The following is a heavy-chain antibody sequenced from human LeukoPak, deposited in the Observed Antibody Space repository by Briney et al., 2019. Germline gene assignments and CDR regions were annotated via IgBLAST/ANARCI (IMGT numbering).Heavy chain of an antibody. J-gene: IGHJ4*02. CDR2: IRYDGSNK. Sequence: GGSLRLSCAASGFTFSSYGMRWIRQAPGKGLEWVAFIRYDGSNKYYADSVKGRFTISRDNSKNTLYLQMNSLRAEDTAVYYCAKGLHLEYYYDSSGYLDYWGQGTLVTVSS. V-gene: IGHV3-30*02. D-gene: IGHD3-22*01. CDR1: GFTFSSYG. CDR3: AKGLHLEYYYDSSGYLDY.